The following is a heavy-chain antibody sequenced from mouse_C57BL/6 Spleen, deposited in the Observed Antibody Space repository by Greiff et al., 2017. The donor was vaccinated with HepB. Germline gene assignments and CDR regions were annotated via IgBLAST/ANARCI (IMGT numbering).Heavy chain of an antibody. Sequence: VMLVESGAELARPGASVKLSCKASGYTFTSYGISWVKQRTGQGLEWIGEIYPRSGNTYYNEKFKGKATLTADKSSSTAYMELCSLTSEDSAVYFCARFGDYERFAYWGQGTLVTVSA. CDR1: GYTFTSYG. CDR3: ARFGDYERFAY. V-gene: IGHV1-81*01. D-gene: IGHD2-4*01. J-gene: IGHJ3*01. CDR2: IYPRSGNT.